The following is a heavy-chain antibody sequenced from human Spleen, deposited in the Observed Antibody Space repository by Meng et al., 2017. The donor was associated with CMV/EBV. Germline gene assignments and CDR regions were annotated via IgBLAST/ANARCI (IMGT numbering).Heavy chain of an antibody. J-gene: IGHJ3*02. Sequence: GGSLRLSCAASGFTFSSYAMHWVRQAPGKGLEWVANIKLDGSEKHYVDSVKGRFTISRDNVKNSLHLQMSSLRTEDTAVYYCARVYDSSGYYQKEGAFDIWGQGTTVTVSS. CDR2: IKLDGSEK. CDR3: ARVYDSSGYYQKEGAFDI. D-gene: IGHD3-22*01. CDR1: GFTFSSYA. V-gene: IGHV3-7*01.